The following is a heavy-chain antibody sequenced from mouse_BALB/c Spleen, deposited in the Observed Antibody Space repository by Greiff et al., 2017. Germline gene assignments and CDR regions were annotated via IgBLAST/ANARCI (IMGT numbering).Heavy chain of an antibody. Sequence: EVQLVESGGGLVQPGGSLRLSCATSGFTFTDYYMSWVRQPPGKALEWLGFIRNKANGYTTEYSASVKGRFTISRDNSQSILYLQMNTLRAEDSATYYCARDGGWLLYYYAMDYWGQGTSVTVSS. V-gene: IGHV7-3*02. J-gene: IGHJ4*01. D-gene: IGHD2-3*01. CDR3: ARDGGWLLYYYAMDY. CDR1: GFTFTDYY. CDR2: IRNKANGYTT.